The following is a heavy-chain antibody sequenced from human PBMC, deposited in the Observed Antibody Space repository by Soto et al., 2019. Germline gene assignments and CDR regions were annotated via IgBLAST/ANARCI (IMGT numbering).Heavy chain of an antibody. CDR1: GFTFSTYS. J-gene: IGHJ3*02. V-gene: IGHV3-48*02. Sequence: PGGSLRLSCVASGFTFSTYSMNWVRQAPGKGLEWVSYISSTTTTIYYADSVKGRFTISRDPGGNSLYLQMNSLRDEDTAVYYCASDRYSFWSGYICTDAFDIWGQGTMVTVSS. CDR3: ASDRYSFWSGYICTDAFDI. CDR2: ISSTTTTI. D-gene: IGHD3-3*01.